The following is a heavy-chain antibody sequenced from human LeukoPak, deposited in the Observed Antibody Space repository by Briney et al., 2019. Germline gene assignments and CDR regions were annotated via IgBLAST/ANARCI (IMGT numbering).Heavy chain of an antibody. CDR1: GGSFSSYA. Sequence: GSSVKVSCKACGGSFSSYAISWVRRAPGQGLEWMGAIISIFGTANYAQKFQGRVTITADESTSTAYMELSSLRSEDTPVYYCARAPWGEDYGDPVGAFDIWGQGTVVTVSS. J-gene: IGHJ3*02. CDR3: ARAPWGEDYGDPVGAFDI. V-gene: IGHV1-69*01. CDR2: IISIFGTA. D-gene: IGHD4-17*01.